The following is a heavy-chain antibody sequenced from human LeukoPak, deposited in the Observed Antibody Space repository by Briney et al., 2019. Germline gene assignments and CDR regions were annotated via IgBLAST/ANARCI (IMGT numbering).Heavy chain of an antibody. V-gene: IGHV3-23*01. Sequence: PGGSLRLSCVASGFTFKISAMAWVRQAPGKGLEWVSIISGSGDSTDYSNSVKGHFTISRDNSKNTVSLQINSLRAEDTALYYCAKEYSNRPDYFDCWGQGTLVTVSS. J-gene: IGHJ4*02. D-gene: IGHD6-13*01. CDR3: AKEYSNRPDYFDC. CDR1: GFTFKISA. CDR2: ISGSGDST.